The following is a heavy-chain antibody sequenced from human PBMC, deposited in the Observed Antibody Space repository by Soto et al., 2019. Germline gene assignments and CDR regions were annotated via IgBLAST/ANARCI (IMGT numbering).Heavy chain of an antibody. V-gene: IGHV4-31*03. Sequence: KASETLSLTCTVSGGSISSGGYYWIWIRHHPGKGLEWIGYIYYSGSTYYNPSLKSRVTISVDTSKNQFSLKLSSVTAADTAVYYCARLLVRGVIPMNFDYWGQGTLVTVSS. CDR2: IYYSGST. CDR3: ARLLVRGVIPMNFDY. J-gene: IGHJ4*02. D-gene: IGHD3-10*01. CDR1: GGSISSGGYY.